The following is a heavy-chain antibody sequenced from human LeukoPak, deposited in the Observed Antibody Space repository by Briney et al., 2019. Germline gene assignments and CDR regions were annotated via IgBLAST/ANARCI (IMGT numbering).Heavy chain of an antibody. J-gene: IGHJ5*02. V-gene: IGHV3-23*01. CDR3: AKATSIAAAGNNWFDP. CDR1: GFTFSSYA. D-gene: IGHD6-13*01. Sequence: PGGSLRLSCAASGFTFSSYAMSWVRQAPGKGLEWVSAISGSGGSTYYADSVKGRFTISRDNSKNTLYLQMNSLRAEDTAVYYCAKATSIAAAGNNWFDPWGQGTLVTVSS. CDR2: ISGSGGST.